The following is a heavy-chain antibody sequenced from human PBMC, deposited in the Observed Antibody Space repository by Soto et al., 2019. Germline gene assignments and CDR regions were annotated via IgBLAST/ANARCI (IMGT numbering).Heavy chain of an antibody. CDR2: MSPGSGAT. CDR1: GYTFTNYD. J-gene: IGHJ4*02. V-gene: IGHV1-8*01. D-gene: IGHD5-12*01. CDR3: ASGITNGYDY. Sequence: QVPLVQSGAEVKKPGASVKVSCKASGYTFTNYDINWVRQATGQGLEWMGWMSPGSGATGYAQKFQGRVTMTRSTSISAAYMELSSLTSEDTAVYFCASGITNGYDYWGQGTLVTVSS.